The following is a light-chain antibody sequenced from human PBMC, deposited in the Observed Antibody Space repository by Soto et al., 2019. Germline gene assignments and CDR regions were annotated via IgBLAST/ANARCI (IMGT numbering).Light chain of an antibody. V-gene: IGLV2-8*01. CDR3: SSYAGFNRIL. CDR1: SSDVGGYNF. CDR2: DIS. J-gene: IGLJ2*01. Sequence: QSALTQPASVSGSPGQSITISCTGTSSDVGGYNFVSWYQQHPGKAPKLIIHDISRRPSGVPDRFSGSKSGNTASLTVSGLQAEDAADYFCSSYAGFNRILFGGGTKVTVL.